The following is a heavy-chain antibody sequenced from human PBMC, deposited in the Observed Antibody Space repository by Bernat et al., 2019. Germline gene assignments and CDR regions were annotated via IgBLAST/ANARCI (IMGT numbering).Heavy chain of an antibody. CDR1: GGSFSGYY. CDR2: INHSGST. CDR3: RGYEEYSGQTGDYRYFDY. Sequence: QVQLQQWGAGLLKPSETLSLTCAVYGGSFSGYYWSWIRQPPGKGLEWIGEINHSGSTNYNPSLKSRVTISVDTSKNQCSLKLSCVTAADTAVYYCRGYEEYSGQTGDYRYFDYWGQGTLVTVSS. D-gene: IGHD5-12*01. J-gene: IGHJ4*02. V-gene: IGHV4-34*01.